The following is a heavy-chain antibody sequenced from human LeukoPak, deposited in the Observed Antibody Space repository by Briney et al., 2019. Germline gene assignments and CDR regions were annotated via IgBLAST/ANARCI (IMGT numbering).Heavy chain of an antibody. J-gene: IGHJ5*02. CDR2: IYHSGST. D-gene: IGHD3-9*01. Sequence: SETLSLTCAVSRGSLSSGGYSWSWIRQPPGKGLEWIGYIYHSGSTYYNPSLKSRVTISVDRSKNQFSLKLSSVTAADTAVYYCASTPRDILTSYYQGWFDPWGQGTLVTVSS. V-gene: IGHV4-30-2*01. CDR1: RGSLSSGGYS. CDR3: ASTPRDILTSYYQGWFDP.